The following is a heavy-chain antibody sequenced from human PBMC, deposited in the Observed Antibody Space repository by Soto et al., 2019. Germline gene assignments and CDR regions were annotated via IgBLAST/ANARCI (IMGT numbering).Heavy chain of an antibody. CDR3: AREYYYDSSGLYAFDI. D-gene: IGHD3-22*01. V-gene: IGHV3-48*02. CDR1: GFTFSSYS. CDR2: ISSSSSTI. J-gene: IGHJ3*02. Sequence: PGGSLRLSCAAPGFTFSSYSMNWVRQAPGKGLEWVSYISSSSSTIYYADSVKGRFTISRDNAKNSLYLQMNSLRDEDTAVYYCAREYYYDSSGLYAFDIWGQGTMVTVSS.